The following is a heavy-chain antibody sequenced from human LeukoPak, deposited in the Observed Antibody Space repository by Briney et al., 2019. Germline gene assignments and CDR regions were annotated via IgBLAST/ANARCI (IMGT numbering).Heavy chain of an antibody. Sequence: GSLRLSCAASGFTFSSYGMHWVRQAPGKGLEWVAVIWYDGSNKYYADSVEGRFTISRDNSKNTLYLQMNSLRAEDTAVYYCAREGSGSYLGHWLDPWGQGTLVTVSS. V-gene: IGHV3-33*01. CDR2: IWYDGSNK. CDR3: AREGSGSYLGHWLDP. D-gene: IGHD3-10*01. J-gene: IGHJ5*02. CDR1: GFTFSSYG.